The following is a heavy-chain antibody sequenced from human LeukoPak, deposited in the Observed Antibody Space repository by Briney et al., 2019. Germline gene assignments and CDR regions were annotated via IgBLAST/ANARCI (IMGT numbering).Heavy chain of an antibody. CDR1: GFTFSSYA. D-gene: IGHD6-19*01. V-gene: IGHV3-64*01. CDR3: ARDYEGAAVADTLDY. J-gene: IGHJ4*02. Sequence: GGSLRLSCAASGFTFSSYAMHWVRQAPGKGLEYVSAISSNGDSIYYANSVKGRFTISRDNSKNTLYLQMGSLRGEDMAVYYCARDYEGAAVADTLDYWGQGTLVTVSS. CDR2: ISSNGDSI.